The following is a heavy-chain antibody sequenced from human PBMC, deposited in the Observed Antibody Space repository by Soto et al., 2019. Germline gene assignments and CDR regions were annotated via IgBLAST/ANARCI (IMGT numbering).Heavy chain of an antibody. Sequence: ASVKVSCKASGYTFTSYSTHWVRQAPGQRLEWMGWINAGNGHTKYSQKFQGRVTITRDTSASTAYMELSSLRSEDTAVYYCAREQTYSFYTSGYYPFQTDYWGQGTLVTVSS. D-gene: IGHD3-22*01. CDR1: GYTFTSYS. J-gene: IGHJ4*02. CDR3: AREQTYSFYTSGYYPFQTDY. V-gene: IGHV1-3*01. CDR2: INAGNGHT.